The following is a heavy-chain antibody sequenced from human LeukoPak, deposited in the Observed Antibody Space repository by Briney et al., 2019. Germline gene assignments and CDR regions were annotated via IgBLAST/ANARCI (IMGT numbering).Heavy chain of an antibody. V-gene: IGHV3-53*01. CDR2: IYSGGST. CDR1: GGSISSYY. CDR3: ARGGSYLSAFDI. Sequence: ETLSLTCTVSGGSISSYYWSWVRQAPGKGLEWVSIIYSGGSTFYADSVKGRFTISRDNSKNTLYLQMNSLRAEDTAVYYCARGGSYLSAFDIWGQGTMVTVSS. D-gene: IGHD1-26*01. J-gene: IGHJ3*02.